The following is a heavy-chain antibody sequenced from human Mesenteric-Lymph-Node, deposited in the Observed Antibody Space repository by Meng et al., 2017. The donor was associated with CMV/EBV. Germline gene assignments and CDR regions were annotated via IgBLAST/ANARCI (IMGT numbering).Heavy chain of an antibody. CDR2: ISSSSSTI. Sequence: GESLMISRAASRSTFSSYSMNWVRQAAGKGLEWVSYISSSSSTIYYADSVKGRFTISRDNAKNSLYLQMNSLRAEDTAVYYCARGLWFGELPPGYWGQGTLVTVSS. D-gene: IGHD3-10*01. CDR1: RSTFSSYS. J-gene: IGHJ4*02. V-gene: IGHV3-48*04. CDR3: ARGLWFGELPPGY.